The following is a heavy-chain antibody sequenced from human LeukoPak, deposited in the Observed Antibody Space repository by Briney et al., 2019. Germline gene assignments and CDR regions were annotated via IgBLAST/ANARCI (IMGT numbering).Heavy chain of an antibody. V-gene: IGHV4-39*01. CDR2: IFHTGTT. J-gene: IGHJ4*02. Sequence: SETLSLTCTVSGASVSTTTYYWVWIRQPPGKGLEFIASIFHTGTTYYNPSLKSRAIISVDKSKNQFSLRLTSVTATDTAIYFCASDVNMVRGLIDYWGQGTLVAVSS. CDR1: GASVSTTTYY. CDR3: ASDVNMVRGLIDY. D-gene: IGHD3-10*01.